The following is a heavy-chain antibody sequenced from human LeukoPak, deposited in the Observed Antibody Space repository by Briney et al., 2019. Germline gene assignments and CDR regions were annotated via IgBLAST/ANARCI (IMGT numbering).Heavy chain of an antibody. CDR2: IYYSGSA. V-gene: IGHV4-30-4*01. J-gene: IGHJ4*02. Sequence: SETLSLTCTVSGGSISSGDYYRSWIRQPPGKGLEWIGYIYYSGSAYFNPSLKSRLTISVDTFKNQFSLKLSSVTAADTAVYYCARDSDPDGYNGYYFDYWGQGTLVTVSS. CDR3: ARDSDPDGYNGYYFDY. D-gene: IGHD5-24*01. CDR1: GGSISSGDYY.